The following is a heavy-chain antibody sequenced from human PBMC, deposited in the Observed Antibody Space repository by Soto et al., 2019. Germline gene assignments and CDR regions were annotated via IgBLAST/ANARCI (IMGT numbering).Heavy chain of an antibody. CDR2: IIPIFGTA. V-gene: IGHV1-69*13. D-gene: IGHD3-3*01. CDR1: GGTFSRYS. CDR3: ARDKGYHDFWSASHFYYCLDV. Sequence: ASVKVSCKASGGTFSRYSISWVRQAPGQGLEWMGGIIPIFGTANYAQKFQGRVTITADESTSTAYMELSSLRSEDTAVYYCARDKGYHDFWSASHFYYCLDVWGQGTTVTVSS. J-gene: IGHJ6*02.